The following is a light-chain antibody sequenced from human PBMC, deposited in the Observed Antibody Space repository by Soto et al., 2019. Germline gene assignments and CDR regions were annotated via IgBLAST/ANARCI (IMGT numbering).Light chain of an antibody. CDR1: SSNIGRNY. V-gene: IGLV1-51*01. CDR2: DND. J-gene: IGLJ2*01. CDR3: GTWDSSLSDAVV. Sequence: QSVLTQPPSVSAAPGQKGTISCSGTSSNIGRNYVAWYQQLPGTAPKLLIYDNDERPSGIPDRFSGSKSGTSATLGITGLQTGDEADYYCGTWDSSLSDAVVFGEGTKVTVL.